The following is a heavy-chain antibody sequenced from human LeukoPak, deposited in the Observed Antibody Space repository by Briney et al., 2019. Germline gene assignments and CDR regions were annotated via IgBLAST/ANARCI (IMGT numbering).Heavy chain of an antibody. CDR1: GGSISSYY. J-gene: IGHJ4*02. CDR2: IYTSGST. Sequence: PSETLSLTCTVSGGSISSYYWSWIRQPAGKGLEWIGRIYTSGSTNYNPSLKSRVTMSVDTSKNQFSLKLSSVTAADTAVYCWARDLQWDSYGSGSEGKVFDYWGQGTLVTVPS. CDR3: ARDLQWDSYGSGSEGKVFDY. D-gene: IGHD3-10*01. V-gene: IGHV4-4*07.